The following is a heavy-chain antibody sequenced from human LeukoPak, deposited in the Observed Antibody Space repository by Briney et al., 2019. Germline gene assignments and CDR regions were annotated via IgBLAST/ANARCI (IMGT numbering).Heavy chain of an antibody. D-gene: IGHD3-9*01. CDR3: ARPRDILTGYFGGAFDI. Sequence: SGGSLRLSCAASGFSFSGHWMNWVRQAPGKGLEWVANIKQDGSEKFYVDSVKGRFTISRDNAKNSLYLQMDSLSAEDTALYYCARPRDILTGYFGGAFDIWGQGTMVTVSS. V-gene: IGHV3-7*03. CDR1: GFSFSGHW. J-gene: IGHJ3*02. CDR2: IKQDGSEK.